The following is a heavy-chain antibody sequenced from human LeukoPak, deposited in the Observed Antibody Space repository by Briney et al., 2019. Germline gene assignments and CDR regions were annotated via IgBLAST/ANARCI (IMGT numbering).Heavy chain of an antibody. CDR1: GYTFTNYG. CDR3: ARDRRPYYGSGSLYYYGMDV. CDR2: ISGYNGNT. V-gene: IGHV1-18*01. J-gene: IGHJ6*02. Sequence: GASVKVSCRASGYTFTNYGISWVRQAPGQGLEWMGSISGYNGNTNYAQNLQGRVTMTTDTSTSTAYMELRSLRSDDTAVYYCARDRRPYYGSGSLYYYGMDVWGQGTTVTVSS. D-gene: IGHD3-10*01.